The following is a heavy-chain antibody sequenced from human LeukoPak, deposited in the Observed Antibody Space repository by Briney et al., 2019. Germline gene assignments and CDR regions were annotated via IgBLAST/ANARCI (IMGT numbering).Heavy chain of an antibody. J-gene: IGHJ6*02. CDR1: GFTFSSYA. V-gene: IGHV3-23*01. CDR3: AKDVPSYSSGWYPYYYYYGMDV. CDR2: ISGSGGST. D-gene: IGHD6-19*01. Sequence: GGSLRLSCAASGFTFSSYAMSWVRQAPGKGLEWVSAISGSGGSTYYADSVKGRFTISGDNSKNTLYLQMNSLRAEDTAVYYCAKDVPSYSSGWYPYYYYYGMDVWGQGTTVTVSS.